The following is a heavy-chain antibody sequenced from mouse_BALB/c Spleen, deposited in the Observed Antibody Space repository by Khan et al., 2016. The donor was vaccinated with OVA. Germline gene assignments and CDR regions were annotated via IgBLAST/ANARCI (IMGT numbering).Heavy chain of an antibody. Sequence: QIQLVQSGPELKKPGETVRISCKASGYTFTNAGMQWVQKMPGKGLKWIGWINTHSGVPKYAEDFKGRFAFSLETSASTVYLQITNLKTEDTATYFCARGGAAYYKNDGGAIDYWGQGTSVTVSS. D-gene: IGHD2-12*01. V-gene: IGHV9-4*02. CDR3: ARGGAAYYKNDGGAIDY. CDR2: INTHSGVP. J-gene: IGHJ4*01. CDR1: GYTFTNAG.